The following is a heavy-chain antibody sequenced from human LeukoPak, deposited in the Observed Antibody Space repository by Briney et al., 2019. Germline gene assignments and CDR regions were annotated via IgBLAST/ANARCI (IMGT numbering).Heavy chain of an antibody. J-gene: IGHJ4*02. CDR1: GFTVSNIY. D-gene: IGHD2-2*01. V-gene: IGHV3-53*01. CDR2: IDSGDST. Sequence: GGSLRLSCAASGFTVSNIYMSWVRQAPGKGLEWVSVIDSGDSTHYADSVKGRFTISRDNSKNTLYLQMNSLRAEDTAVYYCAKNGGYCSSTRCYRFDYWGQGTLVTVSS. CDR3: AKNGGYCSSTRCYRFDY.